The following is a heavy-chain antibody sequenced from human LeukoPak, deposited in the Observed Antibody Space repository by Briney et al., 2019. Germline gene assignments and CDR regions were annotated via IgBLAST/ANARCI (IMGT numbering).Heavy chain of an antibody. J-gene: IGHJ4*02. CDR1: GFTFSSYS. CDR2: ISSSSSYI. CDR3: ANYDSSGGPPHYFGY. D-gene: IGHD3-22*01. V-gene: IGHV3-21*01. Sequence: PGGSLRLSCAASGFTFSSYSMNWVRQAPGKGLEWVSSISSSSSYIYYADSVKGRFTISRDNAKNSLYLQMNSLRAEDTAVYYCANYDSSGGPPHYFGYWGQGTLVTVSS.